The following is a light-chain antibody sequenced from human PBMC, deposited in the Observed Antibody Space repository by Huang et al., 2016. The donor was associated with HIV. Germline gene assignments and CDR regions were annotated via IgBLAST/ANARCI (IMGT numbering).Light chain of an antibody. CDR3: QQYGNSPS. V-gene: IGKV3-20*01. Sequence: EIVLTQSPGTLSLSPGERATLSCRASQSVSSNYLAWYQQKRGQAPRHLVYGASSRATGIPDRVGGSGSGTDFTLTISRLEPEDFAVYYCQQYGNSPSFGQGTKVEIK. J-gene: IGKJ1*01. CDR1: QSVSSNY. CDR2: GAS.